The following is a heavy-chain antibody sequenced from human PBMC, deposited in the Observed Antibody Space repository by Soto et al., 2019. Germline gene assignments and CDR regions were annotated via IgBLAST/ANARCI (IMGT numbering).Heavy chain of an antibody. D-gene: IGHD4-17*01. Sequence: QITLKESGPPLVRPAQTLTLTCTFSGFSLTTTDMGVAWIRQPPGKALEWLALIYWDDDKRYNPSLKNRLAIPKDTSRDRVVLTINNINPEDTGTYFCAHAGDYDLLSFDHWGPGTLVTVSS. CDR2: IYWDDDK. CDR1: GFSLTTTDMG. V-gene: IGHV2-5*02. J-gene: IGHJ4*02. CDR3: AHAGDYDLLSFDH.